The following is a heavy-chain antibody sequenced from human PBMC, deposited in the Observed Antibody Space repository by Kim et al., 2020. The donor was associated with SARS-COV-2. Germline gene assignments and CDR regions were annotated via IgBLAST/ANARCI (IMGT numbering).Heavy chain of an antibody. J-gene: IGHJ5*02. CDR3: ARDGGLLAYCGGDCPELGNWFDP. CDR2: INPNSGGT. Sequence: ASVKVSCKASGYTFTGYYMHWVRQAPGQGLEWMGWINPNSGGTNYAQKFQGRVTMTRDTPISTAYMELSRLRSDDTAVYYCARDGGLLAYCGGDCPELGNWFDPWGQGTLVTVSS. D-gene: IGHD2-21*01. V-gene: IGHV1-2*02. CDR1: GYTFTGYY.